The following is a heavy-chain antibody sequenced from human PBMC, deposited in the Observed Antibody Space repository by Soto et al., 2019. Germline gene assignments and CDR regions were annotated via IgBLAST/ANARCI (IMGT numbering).Heavy chain of an antibody. CDR3: ARESEDLTSNFDY. CDR1: GFTFSSYG. Sequence: GGSLRLSCAASGFTFSSYGMHWVRQAPGKGLEWVAFIWHDGGNKFYGDSMKGRFTISRDNAKNSLYLEMSSLRAEDTAVYYCARESEDLTSNFDYWGQGTLVTVSS. V-gene: IGHV3-33*01. J-gene: IGHJ4*02. CDR2: IWHDGGNK.